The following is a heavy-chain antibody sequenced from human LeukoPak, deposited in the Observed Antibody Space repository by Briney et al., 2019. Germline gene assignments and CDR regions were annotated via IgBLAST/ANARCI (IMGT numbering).Heavy chain of an antibody. CDR1: GDSISSGDYY. Sequence: SETLSLACTVSGDSISSGDYYWSWIRQPAGKGLEWIGRISSSGSTNYNPSLKSRVTISVDTSKNQFSLKLSSVTAADTAVYYCASGVVAPPQTFDYWGQGTLVTVSS. J-gene: IGHJ4*02. D-gene: IGHD2-15*01. V-gene: IGHV4-61*02. CDR3: ASGVVAPPQTFDY. CDR2: ISSSGST.